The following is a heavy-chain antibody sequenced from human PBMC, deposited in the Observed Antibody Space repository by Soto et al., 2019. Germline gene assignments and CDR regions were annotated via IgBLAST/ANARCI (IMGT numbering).Heavy chain of an antibody. CDR2: IYSGGST. J-gene: IGHJ5*02. CDR1: GFTVSSNY. Sequence: EVQLVETGGGLIQPGGSLRLSCAASGFTVSSNYMSWVRQAPGKGLEWVSVIYSGGSTYYADSVKGRFTISRDNSKNTXYLXXXXXRAEDTAVYYCARGQLAWFGELSVGFDPWGQGTLVTVSS. V-gene: IGHV3-53*02. D-gene: IGHD3-10*01. CDR3: ARGQLAWFGELSVGFDP.